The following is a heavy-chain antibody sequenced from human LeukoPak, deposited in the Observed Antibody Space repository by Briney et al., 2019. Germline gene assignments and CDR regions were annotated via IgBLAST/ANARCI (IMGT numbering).Heavy chain of an antibody. CDR1: GDSFTSYY. V-gene: IGHV1-46*01. J-gene: IGHJ5*02. CDR2: INPSGGST. D-gene: IGHD3-10*01. Sequence: ASVKVSCKASGDSFTSYYMHWVRQAPGQGLEWMGIINPSGGSTSYAQKFQGRVTMTRDMSTSTVYMELSSLRSEDTAVYYCARPASKQVGWFDPWGQGTLVTVSS. CDR3: ARPASKQVGWFDP.